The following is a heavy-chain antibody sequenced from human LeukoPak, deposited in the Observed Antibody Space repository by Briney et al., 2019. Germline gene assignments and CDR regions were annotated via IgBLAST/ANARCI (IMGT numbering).Heavy chain of an antibody. CDR2: ISYDGSNK. V-gene: IGHV3-30*18. J-gene: IGHJ6*02. CDR1: GFTFSSYG. CDR3: AKDGQEVLPYYYGMDV. Sequence: GGSLRLSCAASGFTFSSYGMHWVRQAPGKGLEWVAVISYDGSNKYYADSVKGRFTISRDNSKNTLYLQMNSLRAEDTAVYYCAKDGQEVLPYYYGMDVWGQGTTVTVSS.